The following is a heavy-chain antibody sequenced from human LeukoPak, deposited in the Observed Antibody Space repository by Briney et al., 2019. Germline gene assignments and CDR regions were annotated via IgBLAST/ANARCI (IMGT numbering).Heavy chain of an antibody. J-gene: IGHJ4*02. CDR3: ARGPNSNWSGLDF. CDR2: ICPDGTVT. Sequence: GGSLRLSCAASGFSFSTYCMHWVRQAPGKGPMWVSRICPDGTVTNYADSVKARFSISRDNARNTVYLQMNSLRAEDTAVYYCARGPNSNWSGLDFWGQGTLLTVSS. D-gene: IGHD6-6*01. V-gene: IGHV3-74*01. CDR1: GFSFSTYC.